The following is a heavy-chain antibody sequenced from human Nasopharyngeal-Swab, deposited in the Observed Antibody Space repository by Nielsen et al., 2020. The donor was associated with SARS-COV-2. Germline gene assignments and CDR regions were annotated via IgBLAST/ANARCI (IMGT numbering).Heavy chain of an antibody. J-gene: IGHJ6*02. CDR2: INPNSGGT. CDR1: GYTFTCSY. CDR3: ARDYGMDV. Sequence: ASVKVSCQASGYTFTCSYMHWVRQAPGQGLEWMGWINPNSGGTNYAQKFQGRVTMTRDTSISTAYMELSRLRSDDTAVYYCARDYGMDVWGQGTTVTVSS. V-gene: IGHV1-2*02.